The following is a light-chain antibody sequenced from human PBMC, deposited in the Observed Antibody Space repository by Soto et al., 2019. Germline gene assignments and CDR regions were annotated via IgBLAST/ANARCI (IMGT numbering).Light chain of an antibody. V-gene: IGLV6-57*04. CDR3: QSYHSGNVV. CDR2: ENS. Sequence: NFMLTQPHSVSESPGKTVTISCSRSSGNIASSYVQWYQQRPGSPPTTVIYENSQRPSGVPDRFSGSIDSSSNSASLTISGLKTDDEADYYCQSYHSGNVVFGGGTKLTVL. J-gene: IGLJ2*01. CDR1: SGNIASSY.